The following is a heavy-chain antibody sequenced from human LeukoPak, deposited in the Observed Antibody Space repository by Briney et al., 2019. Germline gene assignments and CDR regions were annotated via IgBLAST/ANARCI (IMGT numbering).Heavy chain of an antibody. Sequence: SETLSLTCTVSGGSISSYSWSWIRQPPGKGLECIAYIFYSGSTNYNPSLKSRVTISVDTSKNQFSLKLRSVTAADTAVYYCARDHRGGTTSWYFDLWGRGTLVTVSS. V-gene: IGHV4-59*13. CDR2: IFYSGST. D-gene: IGHD1-7*01. CDR1: GGSISSYS. CDR3: ARDHRGGTTSWYFDL. J-gene: IGHJ2*01.